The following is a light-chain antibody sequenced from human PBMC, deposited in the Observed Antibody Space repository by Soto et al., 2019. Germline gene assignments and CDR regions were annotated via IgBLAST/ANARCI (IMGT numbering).Light chain of an antibody. J-gene: IGKJ4*01. CDR2: DAS. V-gene: IGKV3-20*01. CDR3: QQYGSSPRT. CDR1: QNVRNNY. Sequence: EVVLTQSPDTLSLSPGERVTLSCWASQNVRNNYLAWYQQKPGQAPRVLIYDASSRATGIPDRFSGSGTGADFTLTISRLEPEDFAVYYCQQYGSSPRTFGGGTKVEIK.